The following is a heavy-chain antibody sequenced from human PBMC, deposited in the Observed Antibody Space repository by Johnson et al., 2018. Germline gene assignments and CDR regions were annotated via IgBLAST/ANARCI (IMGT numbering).Heavy chain of an antibody. Sequence: QVQLQESGPGLVKPSETLSLTCTVSGSSMSNYYWTWIRQPPGKGLEWIGFVHYSGNTNYNPSLKSRVTISVDSSKPQFSLNVISLTASDTAVYYCARGPGALYNYYLDVWGKGTTVPVS. D-gene: IGHD3-10*01. CDR2: VHYSGNT. CDR1: GSSMSNYY. V-gene: IGHV4-59*01. CDR3: ARGPGALYNYYLDV. J-gene: IGHJ6*03.